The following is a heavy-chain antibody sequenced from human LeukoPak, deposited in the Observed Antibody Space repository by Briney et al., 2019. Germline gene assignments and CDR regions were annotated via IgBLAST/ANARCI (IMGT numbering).Heavy chain of an antibody. CDR1: GFTFSSYW. J-gene: IGHJ5*02. Sequence: GGSPRLSCAASGFTFSSYWMSWVRQAPGKGLEWVANIKQDGSEKYYVDSVKGRFTISRDNAKNSLYLQMNSLRAEDTAVYYCARLYYYDSSGYYNWFDPWGQGTLVTVSS. CDR2: IKQDGSEK. CDR3: ARLYYYDSSGYYNWFDP. D-gene: IGHD3-22*01. V-gene: IGHV3-7*01.